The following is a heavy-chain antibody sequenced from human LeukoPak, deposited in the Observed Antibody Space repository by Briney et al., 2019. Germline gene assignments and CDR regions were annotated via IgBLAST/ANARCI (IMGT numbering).Heavy chain of an antibody. D-gene: IGHD3-22*01. CDR1: GGTFSSYG. Sequence: SVKVSCKAAGGTFSSYGITWVRQAPGQGLEWMGGITPIFDTANYAQKFQGRVTITADESTSTAYMELSSLRSEDTAVYYCARGPYYVSSGYLPFDYWGQGTLVTVSS. V-gene: IGHV1-69*13. CDR2: ITPIFDTA. J-gene: IGHJ4*02. CDR3: ARGPYYVSSGYLPFDY.